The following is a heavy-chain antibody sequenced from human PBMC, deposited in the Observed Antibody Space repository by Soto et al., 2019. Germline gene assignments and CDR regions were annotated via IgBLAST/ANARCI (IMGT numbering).Heavy chain of an antibody. D-gene: IGHD3-22*01. CDR3: ARVFPSYYYDSSGYSYGMDV. V-gene: IGHV4-4*07. CDR2: IYTSGST. CDR1: GGSISSYY. Sequence: PXETLSLTCTVSGGSISSYYWSLIRQPAGKGLEWIGRIYTSGSTNYNPSLKSRVTMSVDTSKNQFSLKLSSVTAADTAVYYCARVFPSYYYDSSGYSYGMDVWGEGTTVTVSS. J-gene: IGHJ6*04.